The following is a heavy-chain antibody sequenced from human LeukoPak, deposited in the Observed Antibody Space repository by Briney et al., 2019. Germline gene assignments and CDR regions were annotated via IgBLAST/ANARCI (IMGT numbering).Heavy chain of an antibody. CDR1: GFPFSSYW. J-gene: IGHJ4*02. CDR3: AVTYYDFWSGYFDY. V-gene: IGHV3-74*01. D-gene: IGHD3-3*01. CDR2: INSDGSST. Sequence: GSLRLSCAASGFPFSSYWMHWVRQAPGKGVVWVSRINSDGSSTSYADSVKGRFTISRDNAKNTLYLQMNSLRAEDTAVYYCAVTYYDFWSGYFDYWGQGTLVTASS.